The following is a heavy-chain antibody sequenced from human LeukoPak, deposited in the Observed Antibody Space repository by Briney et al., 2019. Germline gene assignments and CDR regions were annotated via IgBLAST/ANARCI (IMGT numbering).Heavy chain of an antibody. CDR2: IYYSGST. J-gene: IGHJ4*02. V-gene: IGHV4-39*01. CDR1: GGSISSSSYY. D-gene: IGHD3-9*01. CDR3: ATLRRIRYFDWFNHY. Sequence: PSETLSLTCTVSGGSISSSSYYWGWIRQPPGKGLEWIGSIYYSGSTYYNPSLKSRVTISVDTSKNQFSLKLSSVTAADTAVYYCATLRRIRYFDWFNHYWGQGTLVTVSS.